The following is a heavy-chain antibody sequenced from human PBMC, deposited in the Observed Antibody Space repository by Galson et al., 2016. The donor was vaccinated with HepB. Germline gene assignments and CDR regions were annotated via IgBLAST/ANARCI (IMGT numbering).Heavy chain of an antibody. D-gene: IGHD3-3*01. CDR1: GFTFSIYA. J-gene: IGHJ4*02. V-gene: IGHV3-23*01. Sequence: SLRLSCAASGFTFSIYAMSWVRQAPGKGLEWVSSISNNGGRTYYADSVKGRFTISRDDSKNTLYLQMNSLRADDTAVFYRAKMSPGITIFGETNWGQGTLVTVSS. CDR2: ISNNGGRT. CDR3: AKMSPGITIFGETN.